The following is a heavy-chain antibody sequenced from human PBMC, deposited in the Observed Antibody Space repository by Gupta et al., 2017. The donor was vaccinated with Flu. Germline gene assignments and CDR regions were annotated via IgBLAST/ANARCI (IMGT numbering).Heavy chain of an antibody. CDR3: AREPWVGATRGGFDY. CDR2: IWYDGSNK. D-gene: IGHD1-26*01. J-gene: IGHJ4*02. Sequence: QVQLVESGGGVVQPGRSLSLSCAASGFPFSSHGTPWFRQAPGKGLEWVAVIWYDGSNKYYADSVKGRFTISRDNSKNTLYLQMNSLRAEDTAVYYCAREPWVGATRGGFDYWGQGTLVTVSS. CDR1: GFPFSSHG. V-gene: IGHV3-33*01.